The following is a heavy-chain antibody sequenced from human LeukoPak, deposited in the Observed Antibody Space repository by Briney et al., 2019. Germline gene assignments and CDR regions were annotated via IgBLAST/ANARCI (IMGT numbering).Heavy chain of an antibody. Sequence: SVKVSCKASGGTFSSYAISWVRQAPGQGLEWMGGIIPIFGTANYAQKFQGRVTITADESTSTAYVELSSLRSEDTAVYYCATARDYGDYGYDYWGQGTLVTVSS. CDR1: GGTFSSYA. D-gene: IGHD4-17*01. CDR2: IIPIFGTA. J-gene: IGHJ4*02. V-gene: IGHV1-69*01. CDR3: ATARDYGDYGYDY.